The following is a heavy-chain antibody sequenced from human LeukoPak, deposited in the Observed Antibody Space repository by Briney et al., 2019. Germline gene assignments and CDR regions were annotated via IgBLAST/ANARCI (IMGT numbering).Heavy chain of an antibody. CDR3: ARDGIVVVPAAPPARRYYYYGMDV. D-gene: IGHD2-2*01. Sequence: SETLSLTCTVSGGSISSYYWSWIRQPPGKGLEWIGYIYYSGSTNYNPSLKSRVTISVDTSKNQFSLKLSSETAADTAVYYCARDGIVVVPAAPPARRYYYYGMDVWGKGTTVTVSS. J-gene: IGHJ6*04. CDR1: GGSISSYY. V-gene: IGHV4-59*01. CDR2: IYYSGST.